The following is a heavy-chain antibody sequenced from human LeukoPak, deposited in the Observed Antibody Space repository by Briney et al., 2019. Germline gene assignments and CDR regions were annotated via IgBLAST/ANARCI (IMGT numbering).Heavy chain of an antibody. Sequence: ASVKVSCKVSGYTLTELSMHWVRPAPGKGLEWMGGFDPEDGETIYAQKFQGRVTMTEDTSTDTAYMELSSLRSEDTAVYYCATELYCSSTSCYNYYYYGMDVWGQGTTVTVSS. CDR3: ATELYCSSTSCYNYYYYGMDV. J-gene: IGHJ6*02. CDR2: FDPEDGET. V-gene: IGHV1-24*01. D-gene: IGHD2-2*02. CDR1: GYTLTELS.